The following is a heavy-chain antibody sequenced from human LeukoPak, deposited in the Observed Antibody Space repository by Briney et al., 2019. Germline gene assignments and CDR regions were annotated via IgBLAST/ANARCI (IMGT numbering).Heavy chain of an antibody. CDR2: ISSSSSYI. CDR1: GFTFSSYS. V-gene: IGHV3-21*01. CDR3: ARAHLRFLEWLLSP. J-gene: IGHJ5*02. Sequence: GGSLRLSRAASGFTFSSYSMNWVRQAPGKGLEWVSSISSSSSYIYYADSVKGRFTISRDNAKNSLYLQMNSLRAEDTAVYYCARAHLRFLEWLLSPWGQGTLVTVSS. D-gene: IGHD3-3*01.